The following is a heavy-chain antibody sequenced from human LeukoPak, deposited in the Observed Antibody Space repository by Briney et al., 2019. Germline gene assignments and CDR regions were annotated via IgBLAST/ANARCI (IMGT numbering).Heavy chain of an antibody. CDR2: ISYSGST. CDR1: GGSLSPYY. J-gene: IGHJ6*03. V-gene: IGHV4-59*01. Sequence: PSETLSLTCTVSGGSLSPYYWSWIRQSPGKGLEWIGYISYSGSTNSHPPLKSRVTISVDMSKPQFYLELSSVTAADTAVYYCARARYREINYAYAGGFYYMDVWGKGTTVTVSS. CDR3: ARARYREINYAYAGGFYYMDV. D-gene: IGHD1-26*01.